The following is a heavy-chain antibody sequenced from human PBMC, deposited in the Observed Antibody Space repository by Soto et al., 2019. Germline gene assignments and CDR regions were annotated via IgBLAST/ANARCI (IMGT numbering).Heavy chain of an antibody. D-gene: IGHD7-27*01. Sequence: DVQLVESGGGLVKPGGSLRLSCVASGLTFSDAWMNWVLQVPGKGLEWVARIRSQTDGGTTDYTAPVSGRFTISRDDSKKTLYLQMNSLKTEDTAIYYCATAPGYWGSAPLDFWGQGTLVTVSS. CDR1: GLTFSDAW. V-gene: IGHV3-15*07. J-gene: IGHJ4*02. CDR3: ATAPGYWGSAPLDF. CDR2: IRSQTDGGTT.